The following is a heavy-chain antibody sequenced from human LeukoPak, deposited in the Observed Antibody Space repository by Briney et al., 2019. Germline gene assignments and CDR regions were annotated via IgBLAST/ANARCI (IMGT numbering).Heavy chain of an antibody. J-gene: IGHJ4*02. CDR3: ARVIQTGFDY. Sequence: GGSLRLSCAASGFTFSSYGMSWVRQAPGKGLEWVANIKQDGSEKYYVDSVKGRFTISRDNAKNSLYLQMNSLRAEDTAVYYCARVIQTGFDYWGQGTLVTVSA. CDR1: GFTFSSYG. CDR2: IKQDGSEK. D-gene: IGHD5-18*01. V-gene: IGHV3-7*04.